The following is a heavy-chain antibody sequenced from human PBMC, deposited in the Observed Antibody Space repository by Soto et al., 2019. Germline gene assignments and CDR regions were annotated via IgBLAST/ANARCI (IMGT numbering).Heavy chain of an antibody. D-gene: IGHD3-16*02. V-gene: IGHV4-30-2*01. CDR2: IYHSGST. J-gene: IGHJ4*02. Sequence: SETLSLTCAVSGGSISSGGYSWSWIRQPPGKGREWIGYIYHSGSTYYNPSLKSRVTISVDRSKNQFSLKLSSVTAADTAVYYCASPKGLGELSLYYWGQGTLVTVSS. CDR3: ASPKGLGELSLYY. CDR1: GGSISSGGYS.